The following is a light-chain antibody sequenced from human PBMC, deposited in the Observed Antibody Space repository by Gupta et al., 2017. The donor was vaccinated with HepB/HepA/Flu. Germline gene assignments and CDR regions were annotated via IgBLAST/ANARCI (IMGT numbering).Light chain of an antibody. CDR2: EVT. V-gene: IGLV2-8*01. CDR1: SGDVASYNY. Sequence: QSALTQPPSASGSPGQSVTISCTGTSGDVASYNYVSWYQQHPGKAPKLIIYEVTKRPSGVPDRFSGSKSGNTASRTVSGLQAEDESDYYCSSYAGSDTVVCGGGTKLTVL. CDR3: SSYAGSDTVV. J-gene: IGLJ3*02.